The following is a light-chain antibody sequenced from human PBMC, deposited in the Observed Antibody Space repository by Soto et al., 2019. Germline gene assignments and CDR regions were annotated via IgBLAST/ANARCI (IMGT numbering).Light chain of an antibody. Sequence: EIVMTQSPATLSVPPGERATLSCRASQSVSGNLAWYQQKPGQAPRLLIYGASTRATGIPDRFSGSGSGTEFTLPISSLQSEDFAVYYCQQYNNWPPLTFGGGTKVEIK. CDR2: GAS. V-gene: IGKV3-15*01. CDR1: QSVSGN. CDR3: QQYNNWPPLT. J-gene: IGKJ4*01.